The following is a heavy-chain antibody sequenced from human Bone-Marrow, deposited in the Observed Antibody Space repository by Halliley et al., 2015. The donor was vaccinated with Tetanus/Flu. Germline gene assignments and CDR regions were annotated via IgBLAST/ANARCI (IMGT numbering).Heavy chain of an antibody. CDR3: TRAPRGYESFFDY. V-gene: IGHV3-21*01. D-gene: IGHD5-12*01. CDR2: ISSSSAYT. Sequence: VWSISSSSAYTSYADSREGRFTISEDNARNSLYLEMNSLRAEDTAVYYCTRAPRGYESFFDYWGQGTQVTVSS. J-gene: IGHJ4*02.